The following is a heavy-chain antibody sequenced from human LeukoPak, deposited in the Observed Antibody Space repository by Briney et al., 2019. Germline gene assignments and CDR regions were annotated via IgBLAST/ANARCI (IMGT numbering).Heavy chain of an antibody. D-gene: IGHD4-23*01. Sequence: GGSLRLSCAASGFTFSSYGMHWVRQAPGKGLECVADISYDGSNQYFADSVKGRFTISRDNSKNTLYLQMNSLRAEDTAVYYCAKGLFDYGGFSDFFDYWGQGSLVTVSS. CDR1: GFTFSSYG. J-gene: IGHJ4*02. CDR3: AKGLFDYGGFSDFFDY. CDR2: ISYDGSNQ. V-gene: IGHV3-30*18.